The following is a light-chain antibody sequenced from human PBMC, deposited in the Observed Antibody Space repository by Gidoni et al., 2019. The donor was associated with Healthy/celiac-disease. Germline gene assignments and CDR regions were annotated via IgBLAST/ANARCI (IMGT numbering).Light chain of an antibody. CDR2: LNSDGSH. CDR1: SGHSSYA. Sequence: QLLLTHSPSASASLAASVKLTCTLSSGHSSYAIAWHQQQPEKGPRYLMKLNSDGSHSKGDGIPDRFSGSSSGAERYLTISSLQSEDEADYYCQTWGTGIRVFGGGTKLTVL. CDR3: QTWGTGIRV. V-gene: IGLV4-69*01. J-gene: IGLJ3*02.